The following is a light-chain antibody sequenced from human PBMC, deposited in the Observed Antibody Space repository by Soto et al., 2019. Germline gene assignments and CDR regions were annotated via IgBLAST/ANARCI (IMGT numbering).Light chain of an antibody. J-gene: IGKJ1*01. Sequence: EIVLTQSPATLSLSPGERATLSCRASQSVSSYLAWYQQKPGQVPRLVIYDASNRATGIPGRFSGSGSGTDVTLTIISLEPEEFGVEYCQQRSSWPRTFGQGTKVEIK. CDR3: QQRSSWPRT. CDR2: DAS. V-gene: IGKV3-11*01. CDR1: QSVSSY.